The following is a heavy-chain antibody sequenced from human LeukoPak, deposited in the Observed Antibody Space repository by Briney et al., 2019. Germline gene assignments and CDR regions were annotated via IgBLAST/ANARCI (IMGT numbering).Heavy chain of an antibody. CDR3: AKGRGAFDI. J-gene: IGHJ3*02. Sequence: GKSLRLSCVASGFTFSSYGMHWVRQAPGKGLERVAVISNDGSNKYYADSVKGRFTISRDNSKNTLYLQMNSLRAEDTAVYYCAKGRGAFDIWGQGTMVTVSS. D-gene: IGHD3-10*01. V-gene: IGHV3-30*18. CDR1: GFTFSSYG. CDR2: ISNDGSNK.